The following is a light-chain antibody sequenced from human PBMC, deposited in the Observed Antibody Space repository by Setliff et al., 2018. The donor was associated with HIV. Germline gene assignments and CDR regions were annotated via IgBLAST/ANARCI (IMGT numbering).Light chain of an antibody. Sequence: QSALTQPRSVSGSPGQSVTISCTGTSSDVGSYNYVSWYQQHPGKAPKLMIYDVTKRPSGVPDRFSGSKSGNMASLTISGLQAEDEADYYCCSYAGSYTPVIFGGGTKVTVL. CDR1: SSDVGSYNY. CDR2: DVT. J-gene: IGLJ2*01. CDR3: CSYAGSYTPVI. V-gene: IGLV2-11*01.